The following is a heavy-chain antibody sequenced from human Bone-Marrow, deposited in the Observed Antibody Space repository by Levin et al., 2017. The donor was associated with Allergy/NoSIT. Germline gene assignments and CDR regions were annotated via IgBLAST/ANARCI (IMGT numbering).Heavy chain of an antibody. Sequence: ESLKISCPVSGGSISSSSYYWGWIRQPPGKGLEWIGSIYYSGSTYYNPSLKSRVTISVDTSKNQFSLKLSSVTAADTAVYYCARAYCSGGSCYVVGGMDVWGQGTTVTVSS. D-gene: IGHD2-15*01. J-gene: IGHJ6*02. CDR3: ARAYCSGGSCYVVGGMDV. CDR1: GGSISSSSYY. V-gene: IGHV4-39*07. CDR2: IYYSGST.